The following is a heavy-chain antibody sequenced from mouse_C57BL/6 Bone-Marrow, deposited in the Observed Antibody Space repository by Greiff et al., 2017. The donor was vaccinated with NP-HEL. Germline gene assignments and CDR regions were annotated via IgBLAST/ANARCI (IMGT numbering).Heavy chain of an antibody. CDR1: GYIFTSYW. J-gene: IGHJ2*01. D-gene: IGHD2-3*01. CDR2: IDPSDSYT. V-gene: IGHV1-59*01. Sequence: QVQLQQPGAELVRPGTSVKLSCKASGYIFTSYWMHWVKQRPGQGLEWIGVIDPSDSYTNYNQKFKGKATLTVDPSSSTAYMQLSSLTSEDSAVYYCARNEGYYDFDYWGQGTTLTVSS. CDR3: ARNEGYYDFDY.